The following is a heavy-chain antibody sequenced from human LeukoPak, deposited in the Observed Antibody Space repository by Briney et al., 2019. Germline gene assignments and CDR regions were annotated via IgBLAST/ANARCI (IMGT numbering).Heavy chain of an antibody. CDR3: ARSDITMVRGVIPAFDY. D-gene: IGHD3-10*01. J-gene: IGHJ4*02. CDR2: IYYSGST. V-gene: IGHV4-61*01. CDR1: GGSVSSGSYY. Sequence: SETLSLTCTVSGGSVSSGSYYWSWIRQPPGKGLEWIGYIYYSGSTNYNPSLKSRVTISVDTSKNQFSLKLSSVTAADTAVYYCARSDITMVRGVIPAFDYWGQGTLVTVSS.